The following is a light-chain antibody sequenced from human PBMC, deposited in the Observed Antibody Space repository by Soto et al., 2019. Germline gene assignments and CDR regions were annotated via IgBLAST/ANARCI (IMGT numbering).Light chain of an antibody. CDR1: GSNIGAPYD. V-gene: IGLV1-40*01. CDR3: CLYIGATTYV. J-gene: IGLJ1*01. CDR2: GST. Sequence: QSVLTQPPSLSGAPGQRVTISCTGSGSNIGAPYDVHWYQHLPGTAPKLLIYGSTNRPSGVPGRFSGSKSGTSASLAITGLQAEDEADYYCCLYIGATTYVFGTGTKVTVL.